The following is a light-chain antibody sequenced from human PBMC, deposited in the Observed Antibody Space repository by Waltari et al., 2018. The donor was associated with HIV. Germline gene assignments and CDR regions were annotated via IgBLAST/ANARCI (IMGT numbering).Light chain of an antibody. J-gene: IGKJ3*01. CDR1: QSISSY. V-gene: IGKV1-39*01. CDR3: QQSYSTPRT. CDR2: AAS. Sequence: DIQMTQSPSSLSASVGDRVTITCRASQSISSYLNWYQQKPGKAPKLLIYAASSLQSRVPSRCSGSGSATDFTLTISSLQPEDFATYYCQQSYSTPRTFGPGTKVDIK.